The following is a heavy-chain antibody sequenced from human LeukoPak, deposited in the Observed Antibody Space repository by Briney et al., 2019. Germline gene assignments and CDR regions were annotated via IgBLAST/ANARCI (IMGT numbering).Heavy chain of an antibody. CDR3: ARDYYGSGSYYMIDAFDI. Sequence: SETLSLTCAVYGGSFSGYYWSWIRQPPGKGLEWIGEINHSGSTNYNPSLKSRVTISVDTSKNQFSLKLSSVTAADTAVYYCARDYYGSGSYYMIDAFDIWGQGTMVTVSS. D-gene: IGHD3-10*01. J-gene: IGHJ3*02. V-gene: IGHV4-34*01. CDR2: INHSGST. CDR1: GGSFSGYY.